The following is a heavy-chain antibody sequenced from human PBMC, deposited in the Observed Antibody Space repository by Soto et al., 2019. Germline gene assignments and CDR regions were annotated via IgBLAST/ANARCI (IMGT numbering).Heavy chain of an antibody. D-gene: IGHD6-19*01. Sequence: SVKVSCKASGGTFSSYAISWVRQAPGQGLEWMGGIIPIFGTANYAQKFQGRVTITADESTSTAYMELSSLRSEDTAVYYCARPYSSGWDYYYGMDVWGQGTTVTGLL. CDR2: IIPIFGTA. V-gene: IGHV1-69*13. CDR1: GGTFSSYA. J-gene: IGHJ6*02. CDR3: ARPYSSGWDYYYGMDV.